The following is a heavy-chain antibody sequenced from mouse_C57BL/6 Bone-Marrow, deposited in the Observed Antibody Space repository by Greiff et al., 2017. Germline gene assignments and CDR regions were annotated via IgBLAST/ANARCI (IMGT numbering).Heavy chain of an antibody. V-gene: IGHV14-4*01. CDR3: TTGGAFDY. Sequence: EVKLVESGAELVRPGASVKLSCTASGFNIKDDYMHWVKQRPEQGLEWIGWIDPENGDTEYASKFQGKATITADTSSNTAYLQLSSLTSEDTAVYYCTTGGAFDYWGQGTTLTVSS. J-gene: IGHJ2*01. CDR2: IDPENGDT. CDR1: GFNIKDDY.